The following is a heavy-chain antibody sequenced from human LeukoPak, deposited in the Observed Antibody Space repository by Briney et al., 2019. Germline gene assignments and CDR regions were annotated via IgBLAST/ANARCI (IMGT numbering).Heavy chain of an antibody. V-gene: IGHV4-39*01. D-gene: IGHD3/OR15-3a*01. J-gene: IGHJ4*02. CDR3: ARQTGSGLFILP. CDR1: GGSITSNTNY. Sequence: PSETLSLTCTVSGGSITSNTNYWGWIRQPPGKELEWIGSIYYSGNTYYNASLKSQVSISIDTSKNQFSLRLTSVTAADTAVYYCARQTGSGLFILPGGQGTLVTVSS. CDR2: IYYSGNT.